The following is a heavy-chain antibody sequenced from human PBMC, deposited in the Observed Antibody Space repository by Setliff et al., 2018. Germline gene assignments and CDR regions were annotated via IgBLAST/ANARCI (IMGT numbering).Heavy chain of an antibody. CDR2: INPNSGGT. J-gene: IGHJ6*03. CDR3: AREGVDSRSSTDYRYYMDV. Sequence: ASVKVSCKASGYTFTGYYMHWVRQAPGQGLEWMGWINPNSGGTNYAQKFQGRVTMTRDTSISTAYMELSRLRSDDTAVYYCAREGVDSRSSTDYRYYMDVWGKGTTVTVSS. V-gene: IGHV1-2*02. CDR1: GYTFTGYY. D-gene: IGHD3-22*01.